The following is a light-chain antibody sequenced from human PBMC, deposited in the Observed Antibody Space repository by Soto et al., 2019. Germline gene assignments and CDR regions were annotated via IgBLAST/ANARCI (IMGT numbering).Light chain of an antibody. Sequence: QSALTQPASVSGSPGQSITISCTGTSSGVGIYNYVSWYQQHPGKAPKLMIYQVTNRPSGVSNRFSGPKSGNTASLTISGLQAEDEADYYCSSYTGSTNYVFGTGTKVTVL. J-gene: IGLJ1*01. CDR1: SSGVGIYNY. V-gene: IGLV2-14*01. CDR2: QVT. CDR3: SSYTGSTNYV.